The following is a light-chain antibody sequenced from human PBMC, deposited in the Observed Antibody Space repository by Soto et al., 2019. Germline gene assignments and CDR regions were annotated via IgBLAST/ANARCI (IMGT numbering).Light chain of an antibody. CDR3: QQYGSSPWT. CDR1: QSVSSN. Sequence: EIVMAPSPATLSVSSGEGATLSCRASQSVSSNLAWYQQKPGQAPRLLIYGASSRATGIPDRFSGSGSGTDFTLTISRLEPEDFAVYYCQQYGSSPWTFGQGTKVDIK. J-gene: IGKJ1*01. V-gene: IGKV3-20*01. CDR2: GAS.